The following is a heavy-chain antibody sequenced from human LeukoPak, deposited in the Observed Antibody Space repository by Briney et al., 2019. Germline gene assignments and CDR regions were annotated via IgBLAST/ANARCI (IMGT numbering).Heavy chain of an antibody. J-gene: IGHJ4*02. Sequence: KASGYTLSTYYMHWVRQAPGQGLDWMGIINPSAGGTSYAQKFQGRVTMTRDTSTSTVYMELSSLRSEDTAVYHCARALEDYSGHDYGLDYWGQGTLVTVSS. D-gene: IGHD5-12*01. CDR2: INPSAGGT. CDR1: GYTLSTYY. CDR3: ARALEDYSGHDYGLDY. V-gene: IGHV1-46*01.